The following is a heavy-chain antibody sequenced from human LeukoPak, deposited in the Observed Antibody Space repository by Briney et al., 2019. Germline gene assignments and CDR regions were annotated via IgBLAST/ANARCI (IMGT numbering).Heavy chain of an antibody. V-gene: IGHV3-30*04. J-gene: IGHJ3*02. Sequence: GGSLRLARAAPAFTFSSYATHWVRHAPSKGLEWVAVMSLDGSHKYYADSVKGRFTISRNNSKNTLYLQMNSLRAEDAAVYYCARDQYRTMVRGVIPHDAFDIWGQGTMVTVSS. CDR3: ARDQYRTMVRGVIPHDAFDI. D-gene: IGHD3-10*01. CDR1: AFTFSSYA. CDR2: MSLDGSHK.